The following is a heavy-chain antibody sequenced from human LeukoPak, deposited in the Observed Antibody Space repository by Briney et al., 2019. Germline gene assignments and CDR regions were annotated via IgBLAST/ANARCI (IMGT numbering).Heavy chain of an antibody. CDR3: ARDSQKGI. V-gene: IGHV3-66*01. CDR1: GFTVSTNY. CDR2: LYSGGSA. D-gene: IGHD3-3*02. Sequence: PGGSLRLSCAASGFTVSTNYMSWVRQAPGKGLEWVSVLYSGGSAYYADSVKGRFTVSRDTSKNTLYLQMNSLRAEDTAVYYCARDSQKGIWGQGTLVTVSS. J-gene: IGHJ4*02.